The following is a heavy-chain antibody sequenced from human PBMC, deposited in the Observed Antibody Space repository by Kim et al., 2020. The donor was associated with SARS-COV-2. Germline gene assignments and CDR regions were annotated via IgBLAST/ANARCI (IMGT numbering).Heavy chain of an antibody. CDR2: INHSGST. D-gene: IGHD5-18*01. CDR1: GGSFSGYY. J-gene: IGHJ4*02. V-gene: IGHV4-34*01. Sequence: SETLSLTCAVYGGSFSGYYWSWIRQPPGKGLEWIGEINHSGSTNYNPSLKSRVTISVDTSKNQFSLKLSSVTAADTAVYYCARGEGWIQLWSDWGQGTLVTVSS. CDR3: ARGEGWIQLWSD.